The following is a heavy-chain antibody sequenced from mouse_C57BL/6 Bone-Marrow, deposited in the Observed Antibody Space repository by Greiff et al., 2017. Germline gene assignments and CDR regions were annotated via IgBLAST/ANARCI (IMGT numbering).Heavy chain of an antibody. CDR2: IHSNSGST. V-gene: IGHV1-64*01. J-gene: IGHJ3*01. CDR3: ANRPFAY. D-gene: IGHD2-14*01. CDR1: GYTFTSYW. Sequence: VQLQQPGAELVQPGASVKLSCKASGYTFTSYWMHWVKQRPGQGLEWVGMIHSNSGSTNYNEKFKSKVTLTVDKSSSTAYMQLSSLTSEYSAVYYCANRPFAYWGQGTLVTVSA.